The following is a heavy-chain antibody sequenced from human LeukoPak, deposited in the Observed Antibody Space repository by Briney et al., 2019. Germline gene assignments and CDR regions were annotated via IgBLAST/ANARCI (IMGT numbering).Heavy chain of an antibody. D-gene: IGHD3-9*01. J-gene: IGHJ4*02. Sequence: SETLSLTCTVSGGSISSSSYYWGWIRQPPGKGLEWIGSIYYSGSTYYNPSLKSRVTISVDTSKNQFSLKLSSVTAADTAVYYCARVEAPLTGWMSYFDYWGQGTLVTVSS. V-gene: IGHV4-39*07. CDR2: IYYSGST. CDR1: GGSISSSSYY. CDR3: ARVEAPLTGWMSYFDY.